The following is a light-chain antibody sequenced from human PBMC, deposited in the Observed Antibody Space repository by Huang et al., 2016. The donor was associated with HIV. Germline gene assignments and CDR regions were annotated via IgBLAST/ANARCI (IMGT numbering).Light chain of an antibody. CDR2: WAS. Sequence: DILMTPSPDFLAVSLGERATINCRSSRSVFYSSNNKDYLAWYQQKPGQPPKLLIHWASTRESGVPDRVSGSGSGTDFTLTISSLQAEDVAIYYCQQYYTTPFTFGPGTKVDIK. J-gene: IGKJ3*01. V-gene: IGKV4-1*01. CDR3: QQYYTTPFT. CDR1: RSVFYSSNNKDY.